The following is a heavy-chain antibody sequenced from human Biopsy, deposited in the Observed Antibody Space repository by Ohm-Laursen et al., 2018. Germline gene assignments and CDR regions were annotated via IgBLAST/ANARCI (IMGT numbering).Heavy chain of an antibody. Sequence: SVKVSCKTPGGTFSNYGVNWVRQAPGQGLEWLGGNIPILGTGNYAQKFQDRVTVAADTSTSTATMELRSLRSDDTAVYYCATKLTGYFHHWGRGTLVIVSS. CDR1: GGTFSNYG. CDR3: ATKLTGYFHH. J-gene: IGHJ1*01. V-gene: IGHV1-69*06. D-gene: IGHD3-9*01. CDR2: NIPILGTG.